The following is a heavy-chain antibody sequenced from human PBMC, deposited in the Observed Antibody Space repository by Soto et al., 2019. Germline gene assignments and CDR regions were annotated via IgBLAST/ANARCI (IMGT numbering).Heavy chain of an antibody. J-gene: IGHJ4*02. CDR3: ARQNPFGVVIHAGYFDY. D-gene: IGHD3-3*01. Sequence: PSETLSLTCTVSGGSISSYYWTWIRQPPGKGLEWIGYIHYSGSTNYNPSLKSRVTISVDTSKNQFSLKLSSVTAADTAVYYCARQNPFGVVIHAGYFDYWGQGTLVTVSS. CDR1: GGSISSYY. V-gene: IGHV4-59*08. CDR2: IHYSGST.